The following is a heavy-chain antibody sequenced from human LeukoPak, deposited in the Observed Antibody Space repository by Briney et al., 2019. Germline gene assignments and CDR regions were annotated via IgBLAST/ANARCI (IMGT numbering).Heavy chain of an antibody. CDR1: GYTFTCYY. J-gene: IGHJ4*02. V-gene: IGHV1-2*02. D-gene: IGHD3-22*01. CDR2: INPNNGGT. Sequence: GASVKVSCKASGYTFTCYYMHWVRQAPGQGLEWMGWINPNNGGTNFAQRFRGRVTLTRDTYVTTAYMELNRLESDDTAIYYCARTDNKYDSRLLFNWGQGTQIIVSS. CDR3: ARTDNKYDSRLLFN.